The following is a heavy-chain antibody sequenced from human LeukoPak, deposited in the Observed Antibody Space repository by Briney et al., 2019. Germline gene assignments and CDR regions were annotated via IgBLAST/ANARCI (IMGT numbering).Heavy chain of an antibody. CDR3: VKERPVVVDY. Sequence: GGSLRLSCAASGFTFSSNAMSWVRQAPGKGLEWVSTISGSGGSTYYADSVKGRFVISRDNSKNTLYLQMNSLRAEDTAVYYCVKERPVVVDYWGQGTLVTVSS. V-gene: IGHV3-23*01. D-gene: IGHD2-21*01. CDR2: ISGSGGST. J-gene: IGHJ4*02. CDR1: GFTFSSNA.